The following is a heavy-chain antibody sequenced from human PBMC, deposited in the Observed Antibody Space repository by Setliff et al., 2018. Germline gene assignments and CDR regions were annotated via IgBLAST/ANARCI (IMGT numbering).Heavy chain of an antibody. CDR1: FFSLLLSY. Sequence: LSLPFPFSFFSLLLSYWSFFLPPPFPFLAWLVSLSPRVPPPSPPSLPSRVTMSVDTSKNQFSLKLRSVTAADTAMYYCARKDGYYESDGYFSFFDYWGQGILVTVS. CDR2: LSPRVPP. D-gene: IGHD3-22*01. V-gene: IGHV4-4*08. CDR3: ARKDGYYESDGYFSFFDY. J-gene: IGHJ4*02.